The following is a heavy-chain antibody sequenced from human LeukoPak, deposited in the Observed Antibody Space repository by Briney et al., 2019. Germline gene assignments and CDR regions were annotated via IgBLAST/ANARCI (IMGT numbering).Heavy chain of an antibody. J-gene: IGHJ4*02. V-gene: IGHV1-46*01. CDR1: GYTFTSYY. CDR3: ARELMSATGFDY. Sequence: ASVKVSCKASGYTFTSYYMHWVRQAPGQGLEWMGIINPSGGSTSYAQKFQGRVTITADKSTSTAYMELSSLRSEDTAVYYCARELMSATGFDYWGQGTLVTVSS. CDR2: INPSGGST. D-gene: IGHD5-12*01.